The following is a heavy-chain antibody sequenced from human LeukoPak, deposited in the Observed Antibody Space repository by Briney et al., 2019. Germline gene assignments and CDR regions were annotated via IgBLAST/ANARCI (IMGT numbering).Heavy chain of an antibody. V-gene: IGHV1-2*02. J-gene: IGHJ5*02. D-gene: IGHD6-19*01. CDR1: GYTFTGYY. Sequence: ASVKVSCKASGYTFTGYYMHWVRQAPGQGLEWMEWINPNSGGTNYAQKFQGRVTMTRDTSISTAHMELSRLRSDDTAVYYCARNSERYSSGWGLRFDPWGQGTLVTVSS. CDR3: ARNSERYSSGWGLRFDP. CDR2: INPNSGGT.